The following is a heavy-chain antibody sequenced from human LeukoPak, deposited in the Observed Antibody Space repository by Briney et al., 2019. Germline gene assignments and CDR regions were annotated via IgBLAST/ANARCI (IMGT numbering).Heavy chain of an antibody. D-gene: IGHD2-2*01. Sequence: SETLSLTCAVYGGSFSGYYWSWIRQPPGKGLEWIGEINHSGSTNYNPSLKSRVTISIDTSKNQFSLKLSPVTAADTAVYYCARGKGRYCSSTSCLNWFDPWGQGTLVTVSS. CDR1: GGSFSGYY. V-gene: IGHV4-34*01. CDR3: ARGKGRYCSSTSCLNWFDP. J-gene: IGHJ5*02. CDR2: INHSGST.